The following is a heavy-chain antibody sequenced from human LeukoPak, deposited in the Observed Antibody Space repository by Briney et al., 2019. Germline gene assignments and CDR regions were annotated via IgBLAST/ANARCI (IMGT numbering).Heavy chain of an antibody. J-gene: IGHJ4*02. CDR3: AKRGHSYGDFDY. CDR2: MNPNSGNT. CDR1: GYTFTSYD. V-gene: IGHV1-8*01. D-gene: IGHD5-18*01. Sequence: GASVKVPCKASGYTFTSYDINWVRQATGQGLEWMGWMNPNSGNTDYAQKFQCRVTMTRSTSISTAYMELSSLRSEDTAVYYCAKRGHSYGDFDYWGQGTLVTVSS.